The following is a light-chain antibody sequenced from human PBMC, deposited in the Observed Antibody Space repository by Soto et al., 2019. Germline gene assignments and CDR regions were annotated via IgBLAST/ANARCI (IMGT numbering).Light chain of an antibody. Sequence: QSALTQPAYVSGSPGQSITIACTGTSSDVGGYNYVSWYQQHPGKAPKLMIYDVSNRPSGVANRVSGSKSGNTASLTISGLQAEDEADYYCSSYTSSSTPVFGGGTKLTVL. CDR2: DVS. V-gene: IGLV2-14*01. CDR3: SSYTSSSTPV. J-gene: IGLJ2*01. CDR1: SSDVGGYNY.